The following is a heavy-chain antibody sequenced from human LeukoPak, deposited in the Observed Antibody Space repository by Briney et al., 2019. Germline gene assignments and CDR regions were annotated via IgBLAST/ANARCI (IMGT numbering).Heavy chain of an antibody. V-gene: IGHV4-39*07. CDR3: AREPIRDGYNFDY. CDR2: IYYSGST. J-gene: IGHJ4*02. Sequence: SETLSLTCTVSGGSISSSSYYWGWIRQPPGKGLEWIGSIYYSGSTYYNPSLKSRVTISVDTSKNQFSLKLSSVTAADTAVYYCAREPIRDGYNFDYWGQGTLVTVSS. D-gene: IGHD5-24*01. CDR1: GGSISSSSYY.